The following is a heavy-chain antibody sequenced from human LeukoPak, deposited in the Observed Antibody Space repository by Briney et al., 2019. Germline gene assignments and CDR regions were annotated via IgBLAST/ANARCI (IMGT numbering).Heavy chain of an antibody. CDR2: IYPGDSDT. D-gene: IGHD3-10*01. V-gene: IGHV5-51*01. J-gene: IGHJ5*02. CDR3: ARGNTHYDGSGIKVNGFDR. CDR1: GSPFTSYW. Sequence: GEPLQISCQGSGSPFTSYWIGGARQLPGKGLEWMELIYPGDSDTTKSPSCQAQVTISADKSISTAYLQWSSLKATDTAMYYGARGNTHYDGSGIKVNGFDRWGQGTLVTVSS.